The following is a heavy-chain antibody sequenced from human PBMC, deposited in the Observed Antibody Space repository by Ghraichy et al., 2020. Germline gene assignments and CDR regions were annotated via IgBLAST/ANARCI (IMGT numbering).Heavy chain of an antibody. CDR1: GYTFTGYY. J-gene: IGHJ4*02. D-gene: IGHD3-10*01. V-gene: IGHV1-2*02. CDR3: ARTISAHGFGVNFDY. CDR2: INPNSGGT. Sequence: ASVKVSCKASGYTFTGYYMHWVRQAPGQGLESMGWINPNSGGTNYAQKFQGRVTMTRDTSISTAYMELSRLRSDDTAVYYCARTISAHGFGVNFDYWGQGTLVTVSS.